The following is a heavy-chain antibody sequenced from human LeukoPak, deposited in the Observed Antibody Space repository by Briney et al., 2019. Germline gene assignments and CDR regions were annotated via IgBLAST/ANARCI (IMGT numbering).Heavy chain of an antibody. CDR1: GCSISSGDYY. V-gene: IGHV4-30-4*02. Sequence: SGTLSLTCTVSGCSISSGDYYWSWIRQPPGKGLECVGYTYYRGRTYYNPSFKSRVTISVDTSKNQFSLKLSSVTAADTAVYYCARNIAVATFDYWRQGTLVTVSS. CDR2: TYYRGRT. CDR3: ARNIAVATFDY. J-gene: IGHJ4*02. D-gene: IGHD6-19*01.